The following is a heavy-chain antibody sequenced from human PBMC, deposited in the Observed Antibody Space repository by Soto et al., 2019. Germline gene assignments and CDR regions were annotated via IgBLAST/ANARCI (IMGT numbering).Heavy chain of an antibody. CDR1: GFTFSSYA. J-gene: IGHJ4*02. CDR3: ALGPVRRIAVAVTFDY. CDR2: ISGSGGST. Sequence: EVQLLESGGGLVQPGGSLRLSCAASGFTFSSYAMSWVRQAPGKGLEWVSAISGSGGSTYYADSVKGRFTISRDNSKNTLYLQMNSLRAENMAVYYCALGPVRRIAVAVTFDYWGRGTLVTVSS. V-gene: IGHV3-23*01. D-gene: IGHD6-19*01.